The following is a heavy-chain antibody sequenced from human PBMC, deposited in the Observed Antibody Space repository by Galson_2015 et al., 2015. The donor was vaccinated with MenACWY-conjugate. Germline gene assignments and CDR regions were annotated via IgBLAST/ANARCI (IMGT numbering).Heavy chain of an antibody. CDR1: GNSFTVYY. D-gene: IGHD6-13*01. Sequence: SVKVSCKASGNSFTVYYFHWVRQAPGQGLEWMGQINPNSGGGNYAQKFQGRVTMTRDTSVSTTYMELNRLTPDDTAVYYCARGPLRAAGDSFDSWGQGTLVTVS. CDR3: ARGPLRAAGDSFDS. V-gene: IGHV1-2*06. J-gene: IGHJ4*02. CDR2: INPNSGGG.